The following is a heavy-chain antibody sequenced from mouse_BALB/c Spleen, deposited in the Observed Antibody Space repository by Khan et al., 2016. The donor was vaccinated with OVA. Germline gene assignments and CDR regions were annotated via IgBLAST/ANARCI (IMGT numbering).Heavy chain of an antibody. J-gene: IGHJ3*01. D-gene: IGHD4-1*01. V-gene: IGHV5-6*01. CDR2: ISSAGDYT. Sequence: EVELVESGGDLVRPGGSLKLSCSASGFTFSTYSMSWVRQTPDKRLEWVATISSAGDYTFSPDSVKGRFTISRDNARNTLYLQMSSLRSEDTAMYYCASHLTGSFAYWGQGTLVTVSA. CDR1: GFTFSTYS. CDR3: ASHLTGSFAY.